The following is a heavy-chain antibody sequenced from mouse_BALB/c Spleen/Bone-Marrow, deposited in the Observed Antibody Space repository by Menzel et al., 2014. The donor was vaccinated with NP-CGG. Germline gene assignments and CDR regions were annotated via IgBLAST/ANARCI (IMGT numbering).Heavy chain of an antibody. CDR3: ARQDRVYYFDY. CDR1: GFTFTSYA. CDR2: ISSAGIHT. J-gene: IGHJ2*01. Sequence: EVHLVESGGGLVKPGGSLKLSCTASGFTFTSYAMSWVRQTPEKRLERVATISSAGIHTYYVDTVKGRFTISRDNAKNTLFLHMSSLRSEDTAMYYCARQDRVYYFDYWGQGTTLTVSS. V-gene: IGHV5-9-3*01.